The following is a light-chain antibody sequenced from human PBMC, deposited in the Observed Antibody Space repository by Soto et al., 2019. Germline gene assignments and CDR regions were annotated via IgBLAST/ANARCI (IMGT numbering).Light chain of an antibody. J-gene: IGKJ1*01. CDR1: QSVSSY. V-gene: IGKV1-39*01. CDR2: AAS. Sequence: DVQMTQSPSSLSASVVDRFTITFLASQSVSSYLNWYQQKPGKAPKLLIYAASSLQSGVPSRFSGSGSGTYFTLTINSLQPEDFATYYCQQSDIIPWTFGQGTKVDIK. CDR3: QQSDIIPWT.